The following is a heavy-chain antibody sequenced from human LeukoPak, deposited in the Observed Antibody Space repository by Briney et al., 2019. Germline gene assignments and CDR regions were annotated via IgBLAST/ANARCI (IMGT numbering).Heavy chain of an antibody. CDR2: ISANNGNT. CDR3: ARARGGQQLVHYDY. J-gene: IGHJ4*02. V-gene: IGHV1-18*04. Sequence: GASAKVSCKAFGYTLSSYGITWVRQGPGQGLEWMGWISANNGNTNYAQKIQGRVTMTTDTSTSTAYMELRSLRSDDTAVYYCARARGGQQLVHYDYWGQGTLVTVSS. D-gene: IGHD6-13*01. CDR1: GYTLSSYG.